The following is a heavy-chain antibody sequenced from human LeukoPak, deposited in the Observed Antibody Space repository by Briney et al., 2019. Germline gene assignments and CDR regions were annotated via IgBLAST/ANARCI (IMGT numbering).Heavy chain of an antibody. D-gene: IGHD2-21*01. CDR3: AKDPIVVVIAGSYFDY. J-gene: IGHJ4*02. Sequence: GGSLRLSCAASGFTFSSYAMSWVRQAPGKGLEWVSAISGSGGSTYYADSVKGRFTISRDNSKNTLYLQMNSLRAEDTAVYYCAKDPIVVVIAGSYFDYWGQGTLVTVSS. CDR2: ISGSGGST. CDR1: GFTFSSYA. V-gene: IGHV3-23*01.